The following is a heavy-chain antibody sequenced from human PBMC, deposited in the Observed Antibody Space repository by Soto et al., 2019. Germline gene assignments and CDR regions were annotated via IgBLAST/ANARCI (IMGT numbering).Heavy chain of an antibody. CDR3: ATRITVFGLLIPPFDP. Sequence: SETLSLTCAVYGGSVNGYYWNWIRQPLGKGLEWIGEINHTGGTHYNPSPKSRVTMSVGTSKNQFSLRLSSVTAADTAIYYCATRITVFGLLIPPFDPWGQGTQVTVSS. J-gene: IGHJ5*02. D-gene: IGHD3-3*01. V-gene: IGHV4-34*01. CDR2: INHTGGT. CDR1: GGSVNGYY.